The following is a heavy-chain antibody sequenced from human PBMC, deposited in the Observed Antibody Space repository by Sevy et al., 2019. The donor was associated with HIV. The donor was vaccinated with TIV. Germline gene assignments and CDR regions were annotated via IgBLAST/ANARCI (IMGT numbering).Heavy chain of an antibody. D-gene: IGHD5-18*01. CDR3: TRDDIYSHPWEFDW. J-gene: IGHJ4*01. V-gene: IGHV1-2*02. CDR2: FNPKNGNS. CDR1: GFTFSDYY. Sequence: ASVKVSCKASGFTFSDYYMHWVRQAPGQGLEWMGGFNPKNGNSRYAQKFQGRVTLTGDMSISTAYMELTRLRSDDTAMYFCTRDDIYSHPWEFDWWGHGALVTVSS.